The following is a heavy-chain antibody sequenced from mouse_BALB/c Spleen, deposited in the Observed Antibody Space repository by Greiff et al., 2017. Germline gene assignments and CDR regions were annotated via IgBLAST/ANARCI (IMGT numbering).Heavy chain of an antibody. Sequence: VQLQQSGAELVRPGALVKLSCKASGFNIKDYYMHWVKQRPEQGLEWIGWIDPENGNTIYDPKFQGKASITADTSSNTAYLQLSSLTSEDTAVYYCARKDADFDYWGQGTTLTVSS. CDR3: ARKDADFDY. CDR2: IDPENGNT. J-gene: IGHJ2*01. V-gene: IGHV14-1*02. CDR1: GFNIKDYY.